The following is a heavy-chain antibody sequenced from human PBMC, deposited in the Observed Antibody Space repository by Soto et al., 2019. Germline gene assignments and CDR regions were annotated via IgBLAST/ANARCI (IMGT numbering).Heavy chain of an antibody. D-gene: IGHD2-15*01. CDR2: IYYSGST. CDR1: GGSISSYY. V-gene: IGHV4-59*01. CDR3: ARDLKEYCSDGKCNWFDP. J-gene: IGHJ5*02. Sequence: PSETLSLTCTVSGGSISSYYWSWIRQPPWKGLEWIGYIYYSGSTNYNPSLKSRVTISVDTSKNQFSLQVRSATAADAAVYYCARDLKEYCSDGKCNWFDPWGQGTLVTVSS.